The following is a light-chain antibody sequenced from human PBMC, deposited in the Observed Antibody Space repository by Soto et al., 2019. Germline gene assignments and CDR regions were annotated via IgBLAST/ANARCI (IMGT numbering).Light chain of an antibody. CDR3: GSYTGSIYV. Sequence: QSALTQPASVSFSPGQSITISCTGTSSDVGGYKFVSLYQQHPGKAPKLMIYEVSNRPSGVSSRFSGSKSGNTASLTISGLQAEDEADYYCGSYTGSIYVFGTGTKVTVL. CDR1: SSDVGGYKF. CDR2: EVS. V-gene: IGLV2-14*01. J-gene: IGLJ1*01.